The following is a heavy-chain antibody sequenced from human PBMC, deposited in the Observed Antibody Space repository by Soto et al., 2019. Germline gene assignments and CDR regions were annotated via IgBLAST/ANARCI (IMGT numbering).Heavy chain of an antibody. Sequence: QVQLQESGPGLVKPSQTLSLACAVSGGSISIGGYFWSWVRQFPGKGLEWIGHIYYNGSTYYNPSLKSRLTISRDTSKNQFSLRLTSVTAADTAVYYCATDEYFGSEINFYYYAMDVWGQGTTVTVS. D-gene: IGHD3-16*01. CDR1: GGSISIGGYF. J-gene: IGHJ6*02. CDR3: ATDEYFGSEINFYYYAMDV. CDR2: IYYNGST. V-gene: IGHV4-31*11.